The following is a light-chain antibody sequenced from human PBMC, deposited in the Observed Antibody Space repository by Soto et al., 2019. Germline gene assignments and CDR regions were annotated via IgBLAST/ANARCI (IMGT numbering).Light chain of an antibody. CDR1: QSINDN. CDR3: QQYNSWPIT. CDR2: RTS. V-gene: IGKV3-15*01. J-gene: IGKJ5*01. Sequence: EIVMTQSPATLSVSPGERATLSCRASQSINDNLAWYQQKPGQAPRLLMFRTSTRATGFPARFSAGGSGTHFNLTISGLQSEDFAVYYCQQYNSWPITFGQGTRL.